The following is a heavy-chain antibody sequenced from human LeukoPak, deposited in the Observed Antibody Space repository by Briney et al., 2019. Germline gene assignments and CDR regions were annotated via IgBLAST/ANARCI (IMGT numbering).Heavy chain of an antibody. D-gene: IGHD2-2*01. CDR3: ARGAPRYCSSTSCYGGDY. Sequence: SETLSLTCAVHGGSFSGYYWSSIRQPPGKGLERIGEINHSGTNNYNPTLKSRVTISVDTSKNQFSLKLSSVTAADTAVYYCARGAPRYCSSTSCYGGDYWGQGTLVTVSS. CDR1: GGSFSGYY. V-gene: IGHV4-34*01. J-gene: IGHJ4*02. CDR2: INHSGTN.